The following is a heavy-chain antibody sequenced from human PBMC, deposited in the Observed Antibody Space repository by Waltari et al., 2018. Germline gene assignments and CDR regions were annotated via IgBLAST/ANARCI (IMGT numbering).Heavy chain of an antibody. D-gene: IGHD2-15*01. CDR3: AVSRWSGYFDY. CDR1: GVTFGSYA. Sequence: EVQLLESGGGLVQPGGSLRLSCAASGVTFGSYAMSWVRQAPGKGLEWVSAISGSGGSTYYADSVKGRFTISRDNSKNTLYLQMNSLRAEDTAVYYCAVSRWSGYFDYWGQGTLVTVSS. J-gene: IGHJ4*02. CDR2: ISGSGGST. V-gene: IGHV3-23*01.